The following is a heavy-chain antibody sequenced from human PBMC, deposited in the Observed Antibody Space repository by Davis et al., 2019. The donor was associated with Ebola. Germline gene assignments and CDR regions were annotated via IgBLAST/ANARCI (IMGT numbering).Heavy chain of an antibody. CDR2: TYYNSKWYS. J-gene: IGHJ6*04. CDR3: ARGWLRGGMDV. V-gene: IGHV6-1*01. Sequence: PSETLSLTCAISGASVSSGGWNWIRQSPSRGLEWLGRTYYNSKWYSDYAVSVKSRININPDTSKNQFSLQLNSVTPEDTALYYCARGWLRGGMDVWGEGTTVTVSS. D-gene: IGHD5-18*01. CDR1: GASVSSGG.